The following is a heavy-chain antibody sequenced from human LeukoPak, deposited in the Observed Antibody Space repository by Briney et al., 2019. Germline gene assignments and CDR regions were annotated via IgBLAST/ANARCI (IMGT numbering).Heavy chain of an antibody. D-gene: IGHD6-13*01. V-gene: IGHV3-7*01. CDR1: GFSFNDYD. Sequence: GGSLRLSCAASGFSFNDYDMHWVRQAPGKGLEWVASIKQDGSEKYYVDSVKGRFTISRDNAKNSVYLQMNSLRAEDTAVYYCGRRGSTSWYVYWGQGTLVTVSS. CDR2: IKQDGSEK. CDR3: GRRGSTSWYVY. J-gene: IGHJ4*02.